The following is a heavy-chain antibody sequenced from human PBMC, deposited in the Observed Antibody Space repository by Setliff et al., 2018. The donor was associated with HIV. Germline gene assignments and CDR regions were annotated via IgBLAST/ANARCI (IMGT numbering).Heavy chain of an antibody. CDR2: LYYSGST. Sequence: SETLSLTCSVSGGSISTYYWSWIRQPPGQGLEWIGYLYYSGSTNYNPSLKSLVTISVNKSKIQFSLKLRSVTAADTAVYYCARVVRQVPASYYYYSYMDVWGKGTTGTVSS. J-gene: IGHJ6*03. D-gene: IGHD2-2*01. V-gene: IGHV4-59*01. CDR1: GGSISTYY. CDR3: ARVVRQVPASYYYYSYMDV.